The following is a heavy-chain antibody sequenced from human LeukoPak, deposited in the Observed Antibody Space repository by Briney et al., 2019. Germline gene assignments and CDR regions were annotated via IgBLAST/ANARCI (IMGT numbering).Heavy chain of an antibody. CDR3: TTRRRDGYRFDY. D-gene: IGHD5-24*01. V-gene: IGHV5-10-1*01. CDR1: GYSFTTYW. J-gene: IGHJ4*02. Sequence: GESLKISCRGSGYSFTTYWIGWVRQMPGKGLEWIGRIDPTDSYIDYSPSLQGHVTISADKSISTAYLQWSSLKASDTAMYFCTTRRRDGYRFDYWGQGTLVTVSS. CDR2: IDPTDSYI.